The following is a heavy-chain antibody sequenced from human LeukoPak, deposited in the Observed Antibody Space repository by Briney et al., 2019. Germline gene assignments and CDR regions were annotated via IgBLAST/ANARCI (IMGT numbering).Heavy chain of an antibody. CDR2: IYYSGNT. D-gene: IGHD1-26*01. J-gene: IGHJ6*03. CDR1: GGSISRVSYY. V-gene: IGHV4-39*07. Sequence: SETLSLTCTVSGGSISRVSYYWGWIRQPPGRGLEWIGSIYYSGNTYYNTSLKSRVTISVDTSKNQFSLKLSSVTAADTAVYYCASGSYYYYYMDVWGKGTTVTVSS. CDR3: ASGSYYYYYMDV.